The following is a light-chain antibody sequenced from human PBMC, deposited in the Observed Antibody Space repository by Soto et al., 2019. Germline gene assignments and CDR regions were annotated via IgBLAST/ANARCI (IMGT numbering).Light chain of an antibody. CDR2: DTS. CDR3: QQRTNWPSVT. V-gene: IGKV3-11*01. CDR1: HSVSGS. J-gene: IGKJ4*01. Sequence: EFVLTQAPATLSLSPGDRATLSCRASHSVSGSLAWYRHHPGQAPRLLIYDTSKRATGIPARFSGSGSGTHFTLTISSLASEDFGIYFCQQRTNWPSVTFGGRTKGEVK.